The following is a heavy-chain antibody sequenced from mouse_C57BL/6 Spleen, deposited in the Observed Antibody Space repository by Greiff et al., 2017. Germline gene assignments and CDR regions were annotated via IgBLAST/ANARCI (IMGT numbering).Heavy chain of an antibody. CDR3: ARPYLLLPVGFAY. CDR1: GYTFTSYW. J-gene: IGHJ3*01. Sequence: QVQLQQPGAELVKPGASVKLSCKASGYTFTSYWMQWVKQRPGQGLEWIGEIDPSDSYTNYNQKFKGKATLTVDTSSSTAYMQLSSLTSEDSAVYYCARPYLLLPVGFAYWGQGTLVTVSA. CDR2: IDPSDSYT. V-gene: IGHV1-50*01. D-gene: IGHD1-1*01.